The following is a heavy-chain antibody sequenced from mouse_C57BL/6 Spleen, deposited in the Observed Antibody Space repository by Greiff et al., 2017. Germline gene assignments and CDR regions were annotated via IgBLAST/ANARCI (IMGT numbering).Heavy chain of an antibody. Sequence: QVQLQQSGPELARPGASVKISCKASGYTFSSSGMNWVKQRPGQGLEWIGRIYPGDGDTDYNGKFKGKATLTADKSSSTAYMQLSSLTSEDSAVYFCARWDYGSDAMDYWGQGTTGTVSS. CDR2: IYPGDGDT. CDR1: GYTFSSSG. J-gene: IGHJ4*01. V-gene: IGHV1-82*01. CDR3: ARWDYGSDAMDY. D-gene: IGHD1-1*01.